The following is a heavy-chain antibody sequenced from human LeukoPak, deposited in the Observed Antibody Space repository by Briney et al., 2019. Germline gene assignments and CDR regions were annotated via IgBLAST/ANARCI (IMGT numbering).Heavy chain of an antibody. CDR1: GFTFSSYA. V-gene: IGHV3-30-3*01. CDR3: ARGQHRVTYSDDAFDI. J-gene: IGHJ3*02. CDR2: ISYAGSNK. D-gene: IGHD4-11*01. Sequence: GGSLRLSCAPSGFTFSSYAMHWVRQAPGKGVEWVAVISYAGSNKFYADSVRGRDTISRDNSKNTLYLQMNNLKTEDTAVYYCARGQHRVTYSDDAFDIWGQGTMVTVSS.